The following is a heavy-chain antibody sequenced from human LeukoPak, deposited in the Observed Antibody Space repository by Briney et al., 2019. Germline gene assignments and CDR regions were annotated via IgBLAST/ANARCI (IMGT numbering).Heavy chain of an antibody. Sequence: ASVTLSLTSAAHTFTIYGISWVRQAPGQGLEWMGWISAYNGNTNYAQKLQGRVTMTTDTSTSTAYMELGSLRSDDTAVYYCARRGHGGSYPYWGQGTLVTVSS. J-gene: IGHJ4*02. V-gene: IGHV1-18*01. CDR1: AHTFTIYG. D-gene: IGHD1-26*01. CDR3: ARRGHGGSYPY. CDR2: ISAYNGNT.